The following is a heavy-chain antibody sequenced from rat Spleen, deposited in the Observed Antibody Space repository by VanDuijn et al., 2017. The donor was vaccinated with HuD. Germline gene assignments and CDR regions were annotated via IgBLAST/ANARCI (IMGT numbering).Heavy chain of an antibody. V-gene: IGHV5-22*01. CDR3: TRLTFYGYGYYFDY. J-gene: IGHJ2*01. CDR1: GFTFSDFY. CDR2: ISSEGRDT. D-gene: IGHD1-6*01. Sequence: EVQLVESGGGLVQPGRSLKVSCAASGFTFSDFYMAWVRQVPRKGLEWVASISSEGRDTYYGDSVKGRFTISRDNAKRSLYLQMNSLRSEDTATYYCTRLTFYGYGYYFDYWGQGVMVTVSS.